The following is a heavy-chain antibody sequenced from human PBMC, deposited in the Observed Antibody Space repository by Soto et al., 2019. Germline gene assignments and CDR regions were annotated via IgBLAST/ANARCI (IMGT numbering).Heavy chain of an antibody. CDR3: ARVTGAGSYLDY. Sequence: PGGSLRLSCAASGFTFTDAWMYWVRQAPGKGLEWVGRIKDKTEGETTDYAAPVKGRFTISRDDSKNTLYLQMDSLKSDDTAVYYCARVTGAGSYLDYWGQGTLVTVSS. CDR2: IKDKTEGETT. D-gene: IGHD6-19*01. V-gene: IGHV3-15*07. CDR1: GFTFTDAW. J-gene: IGHJ4*02.